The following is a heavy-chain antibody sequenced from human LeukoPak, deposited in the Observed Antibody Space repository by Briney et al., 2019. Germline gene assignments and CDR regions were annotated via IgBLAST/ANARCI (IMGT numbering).Heavy chain of an antibody. J-gene: IGHJ4*02. Sequence: PGGSLGLSCAASGFTFSSYSMNWVRQAPGKGLEWVSYISSSSSTIYYADSVKGRFTISRDNAKNSLYLQMNSLRAEDTAVYYCARARNSGSYGDLQKYYFDYWGQGTLVTVSS. D-gene: IGHD1-26*01. CDR3: ARARNSGSYGDLQKYYFDY. CDR1: GFTFSSYS. V-gene: IGHV3-48*01. CDR2: ISSSSSTI.